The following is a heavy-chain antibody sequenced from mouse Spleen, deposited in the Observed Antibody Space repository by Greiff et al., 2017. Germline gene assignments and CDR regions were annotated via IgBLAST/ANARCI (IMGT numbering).Heavy chain of an antibody. CDR1: GYAFSSSW. CDR2: IYPGDGDT. Sequence: LQESGPELVKPGASVKISCKASGYAFSSSWMNWVKQRPGKGLEWIGRIYPGDGDTNYNGKFKGKATLTADKSSSTAYMQLSSLTSEDSAVYYCASEGSSDAVYFDYWGQGTTLTVSS. V-gene: IGHV1-82*01. J-gene: IGHJ2*01. CDR3: ASEGSSDAVYFDY. D-gene: IGHD1-1*01.